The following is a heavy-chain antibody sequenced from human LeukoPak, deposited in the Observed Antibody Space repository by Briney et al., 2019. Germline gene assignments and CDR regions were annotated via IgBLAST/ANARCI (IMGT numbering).Heavy chain of an antibody. D-gene: IGHD1-26*01. J-gene: IGHJ4*02. Sequence: GGSLRLSCAASGFTFSDYYMSWIRQAPGKGLEWVSYISSSGSTIYYADSVKGRFTISRDNAKNSLYLRMNSLIAEDTAVYYCARVHSENSILFDYWGQGTLITVSS. CDR1: GFTFSDYY. V-gene: IGHV3-11*01. CDR3: ARVHSENSILFDY. CDR2: ISSSGSTI.